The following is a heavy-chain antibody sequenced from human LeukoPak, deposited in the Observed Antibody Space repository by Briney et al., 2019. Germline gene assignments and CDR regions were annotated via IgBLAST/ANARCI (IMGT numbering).Heavy chain of an antibody. CDR2: INHSGST. J-gene: IGHJ4*02. V-gene: IGHV4-34*01. CDR3: ASRIAAAAPSDY. Sequence: SETLSLTCAVYGVSFSGYYWSWIRQPPGKGLEWIGEINHSGSTNYNPSLKSRVTISVDTSKNEFSLKLSSVTAADTAVYYCASRIAAAAPSDYWGQGTLVTVSS. D-gene: IGHD6-13*01. CDR1: GVSFSGYY.